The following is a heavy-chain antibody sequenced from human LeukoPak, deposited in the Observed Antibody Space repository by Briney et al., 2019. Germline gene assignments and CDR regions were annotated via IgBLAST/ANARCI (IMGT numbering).Heavy chain of an antibody. CDR2: IYPGDSDT. D-gene: IGHD3-22*01. CDR3: ARSADDSSTSLYFQH. V-gene: IGHV5-51*01. Sequence: GESLKISCKGSGYSFTSYWIGWVRQMPGKGLEWMGIIYPGDSDTRYSPSFQGQVTISADKSTSTAYLQWSSLKASDTAIYYCARSADDSSTSLYFQHWGRGTLVTVSS. CDR1: GYSFTSYW. J-gene: IGHJ1*01.